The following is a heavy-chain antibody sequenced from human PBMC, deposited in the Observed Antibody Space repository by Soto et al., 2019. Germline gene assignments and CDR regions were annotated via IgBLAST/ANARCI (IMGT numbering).Heavy chain of an antibody. V-gene: IGHV4-39*07. Sequence: SETLSLTCTVSGGSISSSSYYWGWIRQPPGKGLEWIGSIFYSGSTYYNPSLKSRVTISVDTSKNQFSLKLSSVTAADTAVYYCARGVGDYYVSSGYYYTYYYYGMDVWGQGTTVTVSS. D-gene: IGHD3-22*01. CDR2: IFYSGST. CDR3: ARGVGDYYVSSGYYYTYYYYGMDV. J-gene: IGHJ6*02. CDR1: GGSISSSSYY.